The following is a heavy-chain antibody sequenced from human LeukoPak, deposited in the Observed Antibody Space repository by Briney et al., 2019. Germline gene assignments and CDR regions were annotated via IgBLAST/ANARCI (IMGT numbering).Heavy chain of an antibody. V-gene: IGHV4-59*01. J-gene: IGHJ3*02. Sequence: SETLSLTCTVSGVSISNYYWSWIRQPPGKGLECIGYIYYSGSTNYNPALNSRVTISVDTSKNQFSLKLSSVTAADTAVYYCGRYLKPSALSVFDIWGQGTMVTVSS. CDR3: GRYLKPSALSVFDI. CDR1: GVSISNYY. CDR2: IYYSGST. D-gene: IGHD2-2*01.